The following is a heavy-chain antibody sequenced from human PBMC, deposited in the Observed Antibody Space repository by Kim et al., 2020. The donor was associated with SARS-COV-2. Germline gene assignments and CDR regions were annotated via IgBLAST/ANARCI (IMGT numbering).Heavy chain of an antibody. Sequence: GGSLRLSCAASGFTFSSYAMSWVRQAPGKGLEWVSAISGSGGSTYYADSVKGRFTISRDNSKNTLYLQMNSLRAEDTAVYYCAKARAYYYDSSGYYFDYWGQGTLVTVSS. CDR1: GFTFSSYA. D-gene: IGHD3-22*01. CDR3: AKARAYYYDSSGYYFDY. J-gene: IGHJ4*02. V-gene: IGHV3-23*01. CDR2: ISGSGGST.